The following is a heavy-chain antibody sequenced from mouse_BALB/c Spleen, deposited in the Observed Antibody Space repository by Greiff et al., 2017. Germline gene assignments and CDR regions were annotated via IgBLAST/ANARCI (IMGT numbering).Heavy chain of an antibody. CDR2: IYPGDGST. J-gene: IGHJ3*01. CDR1: GYTFTSYY. CDR3: ARGSRNYPFAY. D-gene: IGHD2-1*01. V-gene: IGHV1S56*01. Sequence: VKLMESGPELVKPGASVKMSCKASGYTFTSYYIHWVKQRPGQGLEWIGWIYPGDGSTKYNEKFKGKATLTADKSSSTAYMQLSSLTSDDSAVYFCARGSRNYPFAYWGQGTLVTVSA.